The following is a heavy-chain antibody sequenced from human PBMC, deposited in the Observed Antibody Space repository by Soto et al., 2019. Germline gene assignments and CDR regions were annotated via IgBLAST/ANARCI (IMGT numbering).Heavy chain of an antibody. CDR1: GGSVSSGSYY. D-gene: IGHD5-12*01. J-gene: IGHJ4*02. V-gene: IGHV4-61*01. CDR2: IYYSGST. Sequence: SETLSLTCTVSGGSVSSGSYYWSWIRQPPGKGLEWIGYIYYSGSTNYNPSLKSRVTISVDTSKNRFSLKLSSVTAADTAVYYCAREMATIGIDYWGQGTLVTVSS. CDR3: AREMATIGIDY.